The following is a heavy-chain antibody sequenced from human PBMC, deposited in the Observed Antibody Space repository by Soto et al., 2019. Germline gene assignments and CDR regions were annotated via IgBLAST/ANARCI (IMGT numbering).Heavy chain of an antibody. J-gene: IGHJ4*02. CDR2: ISYDGSNK. D-gene: IGHD4-17*01. V-gene: IGHV3-30-3*01. Sequence: QVQLVESGGGVVQPGRSLRLSCAASGFTFSSYAMHWVRQAPGKGLEWVAVISYDGSNKYYADSVKGRFTISRDNSKNTLYLQMNSLRAEDTAVYYCARVPVRGRNLPLDYWGLGTLVTVSS. CDR1: GFTFSSYA. CDR3: ARVPVRGRNLPLDY.